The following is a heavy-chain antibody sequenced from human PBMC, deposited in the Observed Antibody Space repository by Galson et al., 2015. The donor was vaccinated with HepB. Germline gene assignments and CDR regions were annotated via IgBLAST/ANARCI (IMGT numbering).Heavy chain of an antibody. CDR3: AKMGHIVVVPASVRNGLGTYFDY. Sequence: SLRLSCAASGFTFSSYAMSWVRQAPGKGPEWVSAISGSGGTTYYADSVKGRFTISRDNSKNTLYLQMNSLRAEDTAVYYCAKMGHIVVVPASVRNGLGTYFDYWGQGTLVTVSS. J-gene: IGHJ4*02. CDR1: GFTFSSYA. D-gene: IGHD2-2*01. V-gene: IGHV3-23*01. CDR2: ISGSGGTT.